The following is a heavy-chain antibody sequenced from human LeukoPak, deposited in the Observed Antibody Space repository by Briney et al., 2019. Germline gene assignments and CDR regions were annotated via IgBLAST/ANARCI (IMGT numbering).Heavy chain of an antibody. V-gene: IGHV3-64*01. CDR3: AGFSSSWYTLDY. CDR1: GFTFSSYA. CDR2: ISSNGGST. D-gene: IGHD6-13*01. Sequence: GGSLRLSCAASGFTFSSYAMHWVRQAPGKGLEYVSAISSNGGSTYYANSVKGRFTISRDNSKNTLYLQMGSLRAEDMAVYYCAGFSSSWYTLDYWGQGTLVTVSS. J-gene: IGHJ4*02.